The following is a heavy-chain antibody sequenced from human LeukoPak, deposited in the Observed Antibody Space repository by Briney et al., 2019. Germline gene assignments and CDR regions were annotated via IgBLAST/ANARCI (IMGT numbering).Heavy chain of an antibody. CDR1: GFTFSSYA. J-gene: IGHJ4*02. D-gene: IGHD3-16*02. CDR2: ISYDGSNK. CDR3: ARETMITFGGVIVDKGGFDY. V-gene: IGHV3-30-3*01. Sequence: GGSLRLSCSASGFTFSSYAMHWVRQAPGKGLEWVAVISYDGSNKYYADSVKGRFTISRDNSKNTLYLQMNSLRAEDTAVYYCARETMITFGGVIVDKGGFDYWGQGTLVTVSS.